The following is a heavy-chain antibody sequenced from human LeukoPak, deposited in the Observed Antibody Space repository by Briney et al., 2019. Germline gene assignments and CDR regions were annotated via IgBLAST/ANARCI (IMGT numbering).Heavy chain of an antibody. V-gene: IGHV4-59*01. J-gene: IGHJ6*02. D-gene: IGHD6-19*01. CDR2: IYYSGST. CDR3: ARDRGIAVANPYGMDV. Sequence: SETPSLTCTVSGGSISSYYWSRIRQPPGKGLEWIGYIYYSGSTNYNPSLKSRVTISVDTSKNQFSLKLSSVTAADTAVYYCARDRGIAVANPYGMDVWGQGTTVTVSS. CDR1: GGSISSYY.